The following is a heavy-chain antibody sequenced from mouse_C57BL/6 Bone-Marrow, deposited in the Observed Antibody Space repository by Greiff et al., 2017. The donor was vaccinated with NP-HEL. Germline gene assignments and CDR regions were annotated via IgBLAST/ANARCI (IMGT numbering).Heavy chain of an antibody. J-gene: IGHJ4*01. CDR2: IYPGGGYT. CDR3: ARVDGYYLYAMDY. CDR1: GYTFTNYW. Sequence: VQLQQSGAELVRPGTSVKMSCKASGYTFTNYWIGWAKQRPGHGLEWIGDIYPGGGYTNYNEKFKGKATLTADKSSSTAYMQFSSLTSEDSAIYYCARVDGYYLYAMDYWGQGTSVTVSS. D-gene: IGHD2-3*01. V-gene: IGHV1-63*01.